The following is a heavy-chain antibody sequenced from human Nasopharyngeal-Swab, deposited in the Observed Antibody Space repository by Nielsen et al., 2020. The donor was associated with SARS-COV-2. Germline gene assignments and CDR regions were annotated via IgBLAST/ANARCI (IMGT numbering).Heavy chain of an antibody. D-gene: IGHD6-13*01. CDR2: ISWNSGSI. CDR1: GFTFDDYA. Sequence: GGSLRLSCAASGFTFDDYAMHWVRQAPGKGLEWVSGISWNSGSIGYADSVKGRFTISRDNAKNSLYLQMNSLRAEDTAVYYCARAGLSSWHFDYWGQGTLVTVSS. V-gene: IGHV3-9*01. CDR3: ARAGLSSWHFDY. J-gene: IGHJ4*02.